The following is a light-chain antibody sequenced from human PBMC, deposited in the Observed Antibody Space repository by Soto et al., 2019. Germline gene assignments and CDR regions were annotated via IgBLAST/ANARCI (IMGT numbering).Light chain of an antibody. V-gene: IGLV2-11*01. CDR2: DVS. CDR1: SSDIGGYTY. J-gene: IGLJ1*01. Sequence: LTQPRSVSGSPGQSVTISCTGTSSDIGGYTYVSWYQQHPGKAPKVIIYDVSERPSGVPDRFSGSKSGNTASLTISGLQPEYEADYYCCSFAGPQSFEVFGEGTKVTVL. CDR3: CSFAGPQSFEV.